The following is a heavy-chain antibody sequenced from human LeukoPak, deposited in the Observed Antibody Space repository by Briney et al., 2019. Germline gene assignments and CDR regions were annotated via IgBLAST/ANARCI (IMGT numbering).Heavy chain of an antibody. CDR3: ARANVILTGYYEPLDY. CDR2: IWYDGSNK. V-gene: IGHV3-33*01. D-gene: IGHD3-9*01. J-gene: IGHJ4*02. CDR1: GFTFSSYG. Sequence: GGSLRLSCAASGFTFSSYGMHWVRQAPGKGLEWVAVIWYDGSNKYYADSVKGRFTISRDNSKNTLYLQMNSLRAEDTAVYYCARANVILTGYYEPLDYWGQGTLVTVSS.